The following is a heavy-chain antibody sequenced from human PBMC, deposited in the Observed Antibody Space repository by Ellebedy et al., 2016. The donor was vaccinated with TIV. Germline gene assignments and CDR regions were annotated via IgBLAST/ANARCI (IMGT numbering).Heavy chain of an antibody. CDR2: IYDSGRT. Sequence: SETLSLXCNVSGGSISGTYTSYYWGWIRQPPGKGLEWIGSIYDSGRTHYNPSLKSRVTISVDTSKNQFSLKLTSVTAADTAVYYCARDLIPAAMGMDVWGQGTTVTVSS. V-gene: IGHV4-39*07. D-gene: IGHD2-2*01. CDR1: GGSISGTYTSYY. J-gene: IGHJ6*02. CDR3: ARDLIPAAMGMDV.